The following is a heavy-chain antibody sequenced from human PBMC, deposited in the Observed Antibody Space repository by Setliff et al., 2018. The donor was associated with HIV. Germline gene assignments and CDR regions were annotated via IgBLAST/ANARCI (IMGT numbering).Heavy chain of an antibody. CDR2: IIPIFGTP. CDR3: ASSAGAVPTTAPYGDYYYYFYMDV. Sequence: SVKVSCKASGGIFSRFAFSWVRQAPGQGLAWMGGIIPIFGTPNYAQKFQGRVTITTDESTDTVYMELYSLTSEDTAIYYCASSAGAVPTTAPYGDYYYYFYMDVWGKGTTVTVSS. D-gene: IGHD1-1*01. CDR1: GGIFSRFA. V-gene: IGHV1-69*05. J-gene: IGHJ6*03.